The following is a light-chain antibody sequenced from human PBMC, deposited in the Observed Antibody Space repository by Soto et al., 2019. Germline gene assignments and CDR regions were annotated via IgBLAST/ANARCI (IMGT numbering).Light chain of an antibody. Sequence: EIVMTQSPATLPVSPGERATLSCRASQSVSSNLAWYQQKPGQAPRLLIYGASTRATGIPARFSGSGSGTQFTLTISSLQSEDFAVYCCKQYNNWPRRTVGQGTKVDIK. CDR2: GAS. CDR1: QSVSSN. J-gene: IGKJ1*01. V-gene: IGKV3-15*01. CDR3: KQYNNWPRRT.